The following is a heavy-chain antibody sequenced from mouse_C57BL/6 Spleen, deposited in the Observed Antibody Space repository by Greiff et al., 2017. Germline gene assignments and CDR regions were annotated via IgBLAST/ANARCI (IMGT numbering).Heavy chain of an antibody. CDR2: INPSTGGT. Sequence: EVQGVESGPELVKPGASVKISCKASGYSFTGYYMNWVKQSPEKSLEWIGEINPSTGGTTYNQKFKAKATLTVDKSSSTAYMQLKSLTSEDSAVYYCARITTVVAPPDFAYWGQGTLVTVSA. J-gene: IGHJ3*01. V-gene: IGHV1-42*01. CDR3: ARITTVVAPPDFAY. CDR1: GYSFTGYY. D-gene: IGHD1-1*01.